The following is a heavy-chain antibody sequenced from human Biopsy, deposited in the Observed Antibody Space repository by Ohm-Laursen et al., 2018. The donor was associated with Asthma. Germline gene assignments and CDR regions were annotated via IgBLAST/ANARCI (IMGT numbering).Heavy chain of an antibody. CDR3: SRGSSSRLSQWELLVSGGKRAHSYYGMDV. D-gene: IGHD1-26*01. J-gene: IGHJ6*02. Sequence: GTLSLTSPVSGDSIRRDYWSWIRQTPGKGLERLGDTHHSGNTNYNPSLSSRLTLSVDTSKNQFSLKLTSVTAADTAVYYCSRGSSSRLSQWELLVSGGKRAHSYYGMDVWGQGTTVTVSS. CDR1: GDSIRRDY. V-gene: IGHV4-59*12. CDR2: THHSGNT.